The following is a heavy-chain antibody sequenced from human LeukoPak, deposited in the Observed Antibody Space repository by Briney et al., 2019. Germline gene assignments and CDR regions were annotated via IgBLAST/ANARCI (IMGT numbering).Heavy chain of an antibody. D-gene: IGHD2-15*01. CDR2: TSGSGGST. CDR1: GFTFSSYA. J-gene: IGHJ4*02. V-gene: IGHV3-23*01. Sequence: GGSLRLSCAASGFTFSSYAMSWIRQAPGKGLEWVSGTSGSGGSTYYAGSVKGRFTISRDNSKNTLYLQMNSLRVEDTAVYYCAKNGGSQCYSHLDSWGQGTLVTVSS. CDR3: AKNGGSQCYSHLDS.